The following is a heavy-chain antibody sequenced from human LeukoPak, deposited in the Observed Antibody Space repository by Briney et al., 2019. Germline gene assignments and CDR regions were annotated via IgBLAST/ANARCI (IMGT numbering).Heavy chain of an antibody. Sequence: SGGSLRLSCAASGFTFSSYGMSWVRQAPGKGLEWVSAISGSGGSTYYADSVKGRFTISRDNSKNTLYLQMNSLRAEDTAVYYCAYGYSGYDPNYFDYWGQGTLVTVSS. CDR2: ISGSGGST. D-gene: IGHD5-12*01. V-gene: IGHV3-23*01. CDR3: AYGYSGYDPNYFDY. CDR1: GFTFSSYG. J-gene: IGHJ4*02.